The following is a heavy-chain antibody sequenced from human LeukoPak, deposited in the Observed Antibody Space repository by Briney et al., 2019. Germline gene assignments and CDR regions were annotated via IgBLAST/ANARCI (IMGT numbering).Heavy chain of an antibody. CDR3: ARGRGVGATGNFDY. V-gene: IGHV4-34*01. Sequence: SETLSLTCAVYGGSFSGYYWSWIRQPPGKGLEWIGVINHSGSTNYNPSLKSRVTISVDTSKNQFSLKLSSVTAADTAVYYCARGRGVGATGNFDYWGQGTLVTVSS. CDR2: INHSGST. J-gene: IGHJ4*02. D-gene: IGHD1-26*01. CDR1: GGSFSGYY.